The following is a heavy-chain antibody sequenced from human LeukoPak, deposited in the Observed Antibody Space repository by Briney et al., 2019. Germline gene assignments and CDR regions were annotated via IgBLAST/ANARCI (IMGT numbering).Heavy chain of an antibody. CDR3: ARDNSSGSARDGFYFDY. J-gene: IGHJ4*02. Sequence: PSETLSLTCAVYGGSFSGYYWSWIRQPPGKGLEWIGAINHSGSTTYNSSLKSRVTISVDTSKNQFSLKLSSVTAADTPVYYCARDNSSGSARDGFYFDYWGQGTLVTVSS. V-gene: IGHV4-34*01. CDR2: INHSGST. CDR1: GGSFSGYY. D-gene: IGHD6-19*01.